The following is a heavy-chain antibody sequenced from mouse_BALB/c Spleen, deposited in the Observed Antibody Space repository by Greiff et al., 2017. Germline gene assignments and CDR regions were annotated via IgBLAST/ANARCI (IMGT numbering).Heavy chain of an antibody. V-gene: IGHV5-6-4*01. CDR2: ISSGGSYT. CDR1: GFTFSSYT. Sequence: DVMLVESGGGLVKPGGSLKLSCAASGFTFSSYTMSWVRQTPEKRLEWVATISSGGSYTYYPDSVKGRFTISRDNAKNTLYLQMSSLKSEDTAMYYCTRGDGAWFAYWGQGTLVTVSA. D-gene: IGHD2-3*01. J-gene: IGHJ3*01. CDR3: TRGDGAWFAY.